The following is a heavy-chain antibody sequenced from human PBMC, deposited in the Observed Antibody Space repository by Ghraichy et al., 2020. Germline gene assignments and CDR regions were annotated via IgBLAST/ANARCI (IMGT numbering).Heavy chain of an antibody. CDR2: ISSSDNTI. V-gene: IGHV3-48*03. CDR3: ARDRFPDY. Sequence: GGSLRLSCAASGFSFSRYEMNWVRQAPGKGLEWVSYISSSDNTIYYADSVKGRFTISRDNAKNSLYLQMNSLRAEDTAVYYCARDRFPDYWGQGTLVTVSS. D-gene: IGHD3-3*01. CDR1: GFSFSRYE. J-gene: IGHJ4*02.